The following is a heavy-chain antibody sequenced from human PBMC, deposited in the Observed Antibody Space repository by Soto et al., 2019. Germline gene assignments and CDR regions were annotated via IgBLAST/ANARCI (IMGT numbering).Heavy chain of an antibody. CDR1: GGSISSSSYY. CDR2: IYYSGST. CDR3: ARHEVRLTIFGVVISRFFDY. V-gene: IGHV4-39*01. J-gene: IGHJ4*02. Sequence: PSETLSLTCTVSGGSISSSSYYWGWIRQPPGKGLEWIGSIYYSGSTYYNPSLKSRVTISVDTSKNQFSLKLSSVTAADTAVYYFARHEVRLTIFGVVISRFFDYWGQGTLVTVSS. D-gene: IGHD3-3*01.